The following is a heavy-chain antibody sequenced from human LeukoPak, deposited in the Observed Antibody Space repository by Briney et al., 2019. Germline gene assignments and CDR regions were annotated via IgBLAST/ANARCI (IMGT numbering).Heavy chain of an antibody. CDR3: ATHSTRIAVRPSDYYYYMDV. V-gene: IGHV1-18*01. D-gene: IGHD6-6*01. CDR1: GYAFTSYG. Sequence: ASVKVSCKASGYAFTSYGISWVRQAPGQGLEWMGWISAHNGNTSYAQKLQGRVTMTTDTSTSTAYMELRSLRSDDTAVYYCATHSTRIAVRPSDYYYYMDVWGKGTTVIVSS. CDR2: ISAHNGNT. J-gene: IGHJ6*03.